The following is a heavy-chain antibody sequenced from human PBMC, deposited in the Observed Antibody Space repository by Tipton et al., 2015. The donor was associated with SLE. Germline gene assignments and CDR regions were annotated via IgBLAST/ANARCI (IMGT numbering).Heavy chain of an antibody. Sequence: LRLSCSVSGDSISGHYWSWIRQSPGKGLEWIAYIYYDGSTKYNPSLKSRVSMSLDTSKNQFSLKLTSVTAADTAVYYSARRLYSSSSDAFDIWGQGTMVTVSS. D-gene: IGHD6-6*01. J-gene: IGHJ3*02. CDR1: GDSISGHY. CDR2: IYYDGST. V-gene: IGHV4-59*11. CDR3: ARRLYSSSSDAFDI.